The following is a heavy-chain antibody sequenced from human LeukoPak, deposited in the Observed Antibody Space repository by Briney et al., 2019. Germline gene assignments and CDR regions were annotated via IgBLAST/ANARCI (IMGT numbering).Heavy chain of an antibody. J-gene: IGHJ5*02. Sequence: GASVKVSCKASGGTFSSYAISWVRQAPGQGLGWMGGIIPIFGTANYAQKFQGRVTITADESTSTAYMELSSLRSEDTAVYYCAKGAAAGTYNWFDPWGQGTLVTVSS. CDR3: AKGAAAGTYNWFDP. CDR2: IIPIFGTA. CDR1: GGTFSSYA. V-gene: IGHV1-69*01. D-gene: IGHD6-13*01.